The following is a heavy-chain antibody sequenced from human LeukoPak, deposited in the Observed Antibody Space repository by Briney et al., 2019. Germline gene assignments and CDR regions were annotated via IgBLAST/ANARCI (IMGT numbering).Heavy chain of an antibody. CDR1: GFSFSRYA. J-gene: IGHJ4*02. V-gene: IGHV3-23*01. CDR2: ISGSGDTI. D-gene: IGHD1-26*01. CDR3: AIGAERVGVTPDRS. Sequence: GGSLRLSCAASGFSFSRYAMNWVRQAPGKGLEWVSVISGSGDTIHYADSVKGRFTISRDNSKSTMYLEMNSLRAEDTAVYYCAIGAERVGVTPDRSWGQGTLVTVSS.